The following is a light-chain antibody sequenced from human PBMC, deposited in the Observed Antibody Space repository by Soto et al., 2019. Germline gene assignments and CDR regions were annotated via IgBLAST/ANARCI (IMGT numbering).Light chain of an antibody. J-gene: IGKJ3*01. CDR1: QSVSIY. Sequence: EIVLTQSPATLSLSPGERATLSCRASQSVSIYLAWYQQKPGQAPRLLIYGASNRATGIPARFSGSGSGTDYILPTSSLQPEDFAADYCQQRSNWPRFTFGHGTKVDIK. V-gene: IGKV3-11*01. CDR2: GAS. CDR3: QQRSNWPRFT.